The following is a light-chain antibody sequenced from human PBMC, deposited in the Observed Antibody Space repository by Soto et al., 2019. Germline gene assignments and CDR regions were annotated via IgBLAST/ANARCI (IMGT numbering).Light chain of an antibody. CDR3: QQYGKSLSIT. CDR1: QSVSRIF. CDR2: GAS. V-gene: IGKV3-20*01. Sequence: EVVLTQSPGTLSLSPGERATLSCRASQSVSRIFLAWFQQKPGQTPRLLIYGASNRATGIPDRFSGSGSGTDFTLTISRVEPEDFAVYYCQQYGKSLSITFGQGTKVDIK. J-gene: IGKJ1*01.